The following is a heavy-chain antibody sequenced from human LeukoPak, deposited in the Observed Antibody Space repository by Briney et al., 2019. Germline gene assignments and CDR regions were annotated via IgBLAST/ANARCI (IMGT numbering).Heavy chain of an antibody. D-gene: IGHD6-13*01. V-gene: IGHV3-48*01. J-gene: IGHJ4*02. Sequence: GGSLRLSCAASGFTFSSYSMNWVRQAPGKGLEWVSYVSSSSSTIYYADSVKGRFTISRDNAKNSLYLQMNSLRAEDTAVYYCATNPSIAAAGRFDYWGQGTLVTVSS. CDR3: ATNPSIAAAGRFDY. CDR1: GFTFSSYS. CDR2: VSSSSSTI.